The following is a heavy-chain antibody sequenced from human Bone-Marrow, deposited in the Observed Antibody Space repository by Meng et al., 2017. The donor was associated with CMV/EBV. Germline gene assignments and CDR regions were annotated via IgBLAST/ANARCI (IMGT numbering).Heavy chain of an antibody. CDR1: GGSFSGYY. V-gene: IGHV4-30-4*08. CDR2: IYYSGST. CDR3: ARGVVPAAMGWFDP. D-gene: IGHD2-2*01. Sequence: AVYGGSFSGYYWSWIRQPPGKGLEWIGYIYYSGSTYYNPSLKSRVTISVDTSKNQFSLKLSSVTAADTAVYYCARGVVPAAMGWFDPWGQGTLVTVSS. J-gene: IGHJ5*02.